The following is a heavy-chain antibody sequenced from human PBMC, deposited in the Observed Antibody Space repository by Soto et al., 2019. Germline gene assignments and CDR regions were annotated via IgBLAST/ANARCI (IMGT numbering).Heavy chain of an antibody. CDR2: IYYSGST. CDR1: GGSISSYY. D-gene: IGHD3-3*01. V-gene: IGHV4-59*01. Sequence: SETLSLTCTVSGGSISSYYWSWIRQPPGKGLEWIGYIYYSGSTNYNPSLKSRVTISVDTSKNQFSLKLSSVTAADTAVYYCASLHYDFWSGPSQPRYYMDVWGKGTTVTVSS. CDR3: ASLHYDFWSGPSQPRYYMDV. J-gene: IGHJ6*03.